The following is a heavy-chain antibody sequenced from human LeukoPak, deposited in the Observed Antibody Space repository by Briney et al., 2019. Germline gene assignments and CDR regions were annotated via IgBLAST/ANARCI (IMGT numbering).Heavy chain of an antibody. V-gene: IGHV3-30*02. Sequence: GGSLRLSCAASGFTFSSYGMHWVRQAPGKGLEWVAFIHHDGSNKYYADSVRGRFTISRDNSKNTLYLQMNSLRAEDTAVYYCAKGLRQLMSNWGQGTLVTVSS. CDR3: AKGLRQLMSN. D-gene: IGHD6-13*01. J-gene: IGHJ4*02. CDR1: GFTFSSYG. CDR2: IHHDGSNK.